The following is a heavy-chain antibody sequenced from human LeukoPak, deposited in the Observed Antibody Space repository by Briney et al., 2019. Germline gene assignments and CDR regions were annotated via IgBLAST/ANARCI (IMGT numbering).Heavy chain of an antibody. Sequence: GGSLKLSCAASGFTVSSNYMSWVRQAPGKGLEWVSVIYSGGSTYYADSVKGRFTISRDNSKNTLYLQMNSLRAEDTAVYYCASYDSSGYYFDYWGQGTLVTVSS. CDR2: IYSGGST. CDR3: ASYDSSGYYFDY. CDR1: GFTVSSNY. V-gene: IGHV3-66*01. J-gene: IGHJ4*02. D-gene: IGHD3-22*01.